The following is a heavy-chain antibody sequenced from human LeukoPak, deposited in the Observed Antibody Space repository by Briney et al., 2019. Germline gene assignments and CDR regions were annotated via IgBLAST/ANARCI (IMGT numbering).Heavy chain of an antibody. CDR2: MNPNSGNT. J-gene: IGHJ4*02. V-gene: IGHV1-8*01. CDR3: ARVPIRGVIIFDY. D-gene: IGHD3-10*01. CDR1: GYTFTSYD. Sequence: ASVKVSCKASGYTFTSYDINWVRQATGQGLEWTGWMNPNSGNTGYAQKFQGRVTMTRNTSISTAYMELSSLRSEDTAVYYCARVPIRGVIIFDYWGQGTLVTVSS.